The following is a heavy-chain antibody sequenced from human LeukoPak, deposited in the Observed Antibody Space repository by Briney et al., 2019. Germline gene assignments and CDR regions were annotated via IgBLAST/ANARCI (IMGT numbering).Heavy chain of an antibody. CDR2: IDPENHET. D-gene: IGHD1-26*01. V-gene: IGHV1-69-2*01. CDR3: ATGIARRIEGADAP. CDR1: GYTFIDYY. Sequence: ASVKVSCKASGYTFIDYYMQWVQQAPGKGLVWMGRIDPENHETVYAENFQGRVSITADTSRDTAYMELSSLRSEDTAVYYCATGIARRIEGADAPWGQGTLVTVSS. J-gene: IGHJ5*02.